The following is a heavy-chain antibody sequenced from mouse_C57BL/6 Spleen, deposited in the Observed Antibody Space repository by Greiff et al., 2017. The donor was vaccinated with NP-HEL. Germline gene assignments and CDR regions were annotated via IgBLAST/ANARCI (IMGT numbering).Heavy chain of an antibody. V-gene: IGHV1-69*01. J-gene: IGHJ3*01. Sequence: QVQLQQSGAELVMPGASVKLSCKASGYTFTSYWMHWVKQRPGQGLEWIGEIDPSDSYTNYNQKFKGKSTLTVDKSSSTAYMQLSSLTSEDSAVYYCARRGYYYGSSYDWFAYWGQGTLVTVSA. CDR2: IDPSDSYT. CDR3: ARRGYYYGSSYDWFAY. CDR1: GYTFTSYW. D-gene: IGHD1-1*01.